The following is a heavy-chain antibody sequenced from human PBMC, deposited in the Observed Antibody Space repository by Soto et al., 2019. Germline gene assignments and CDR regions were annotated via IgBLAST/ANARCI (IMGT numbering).Heavy chain of an antibody. CDR3: ARDIPRGFDY. V-gene: IGHV3-30*04. CDR2: ISYDGSNK. CDR1: GFTFSSYA. J-gene: IGHJ4*02. Sequence: GGSLRLSCAASGFTFSSYAMHWVRQAPGKGLEWVAVISYDGSNKYYADSVKGRFTISRDNSKNTLYLQMNSLRAEDTAVYYCARDIPRGFDYWGQGTLVTVSS.